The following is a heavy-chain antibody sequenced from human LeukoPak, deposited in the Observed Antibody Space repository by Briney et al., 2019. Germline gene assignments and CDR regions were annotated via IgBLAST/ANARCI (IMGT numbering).Heavy chain of an antibody. V-gene: IGHV3-23*01. CDR1: GFTFTNYG. J-gene: IGHJ4*02. CDR2: ISGGDIST. Sequence: GGSLRLSCAASGFTFTNYGMSWVRQAPGKGLEWVSAISGGDISTYYADSVKGRFTISRDNSKSTLSLQMNSLRAEDTAVYYCARDLGAVHYDYWGQGTLVTVSS. CDR3: ARDLGAVHYDY. D-gene: IGHD1-26*01.